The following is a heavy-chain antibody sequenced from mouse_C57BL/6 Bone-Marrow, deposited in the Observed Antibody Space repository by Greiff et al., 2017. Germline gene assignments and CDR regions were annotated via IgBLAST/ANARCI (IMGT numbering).Heavy chain of an antibody. Sequence: EVQVVESGGDLVKPGGSLKLSCAASGFTFSSYGMSWVRQTPDKRLEWVATISSGGSYTYYPDSVKGRFTISRDNAKNTLYLQMSSLKSEDTAMYYCARHSITTVGDWFAYWGQGTLVTVSA. CDR1: GFTFSSYG. J-gene: IGHJ3*01. V-gene: IGHV5-6*01. CDR2: ISSGGSYT. D-gene: IGHD1-1*01. CDR3: ARHSITTVGDWFAY.